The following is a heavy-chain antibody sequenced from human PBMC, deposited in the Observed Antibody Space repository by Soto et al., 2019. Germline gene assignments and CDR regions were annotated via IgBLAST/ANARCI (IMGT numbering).Heavy chain of an antibody. J-gene: IGHJ6*02. V-gene: IGHV1-69*13. Sequence: SVKVSCKASGGTFSSYAISWVRQAPGQGLEWMGGIIPIFGTANYAQKFQGRVTITADESTSTAYMELSSLRSEDTAVYYCARGSYCSGGSCYSGPSYYYYGMDVWGQGTTVTVSS. CDR1: GGTFSSYA. CDR2: IIPIFGTA. CDR3: ARGSYCSGGSCYSGPSYYYYGMDV. D-gene: IGHD2-15*01.